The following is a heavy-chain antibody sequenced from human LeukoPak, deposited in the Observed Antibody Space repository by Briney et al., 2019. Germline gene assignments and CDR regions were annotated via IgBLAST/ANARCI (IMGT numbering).Heavy chain of an antibody. CDR3: ARDAESNRYYYYMDV. CDR1: GFTFSSYS. J-gene: IGHJ6*03. Sequence: GGSLRLSCAASGFTFSSYSMNWVRQAPGKGLEWVSSISSSSSYIYYADSVKGRFTISRDNAKNSLYLQMNSLRAEDTAVYYCARDAESNRYYYYMDVWGKGTTATVSS. CDR2: ISSSSSYI. D-gene: IGHD2/OR15-2a*01. V-gene: IGHV3-21*01.